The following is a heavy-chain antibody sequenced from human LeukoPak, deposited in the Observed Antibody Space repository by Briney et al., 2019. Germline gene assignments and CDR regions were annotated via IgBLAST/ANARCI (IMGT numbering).Heavy chain of an antibody. V-gene: IGHV4-59*01. CDR2: IYYSGST. CDR3: ARETSQKGAHYMDV. Sequence: SETLSLTCTVSGGSISKYYWSWLRQPAGKGLEGIGYIYYSGSTNYNPSLKSRVTISVDTSKNQFSLKLSSVTAADTAVYYCARETSQKGAHYMDVWGKGTTVTISS. J-gene: IGHJ6*03. CDR1: GGSISKYY. D-gene: IGHD3-16*01.